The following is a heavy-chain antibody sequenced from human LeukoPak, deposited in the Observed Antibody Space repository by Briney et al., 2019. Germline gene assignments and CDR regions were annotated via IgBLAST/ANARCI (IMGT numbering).Heavy chain of an antibody. D-gene: IGHD5-18*01. CDR3: ARVKGTAMVTY. V-gene: IGHV3-30*02. J-gene: IGHJ4*02. CDR1: GMTFERHG. Sequence: PGGSLRLSCVVSGMTFERHGMHWVRQPPGKGLEWLTFIKYDGSRTDYEDSVKGRFTISRDNAKNSLYLQMNSLRAEDTAVYYCARVKGTAMVTYWGQGTLVTVSS. CDR2: IKYDGSRT.